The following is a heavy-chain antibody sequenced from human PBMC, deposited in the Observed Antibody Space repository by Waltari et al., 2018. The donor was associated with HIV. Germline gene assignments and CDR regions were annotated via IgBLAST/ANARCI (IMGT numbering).Heavy chain of an antibody. D-gene: IGHD3-22*01. CDR3: ARDLGITMNGGDAFDI. Sequence: QVQLVQSGAEVKKPGASVKVSCKASGYTFTGYYMHWVRQAPGQGLEWMGRINPNSGGTNYAQKFQGRVTMTRDTSISTAYMELSRLRSDDTAVYYCARDLGITMNGGDAFDIWGQGTMVTVSS. CDR2: INPNSGGT. V-gene: IGHV1-2*06. J-gene: IGHJ3*02. CDR1: GYTFTGYY.